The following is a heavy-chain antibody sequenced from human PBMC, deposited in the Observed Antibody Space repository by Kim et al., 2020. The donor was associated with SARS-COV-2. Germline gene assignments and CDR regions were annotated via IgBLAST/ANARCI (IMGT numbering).Heavy chain of an antibody. J-gene: IGHJ5*02. CDR2: ISYDGSNK. V-gene: IGHV3-30*18. Sequence: VGSLRLSCAASGFTFSSYGMHWVRQAPGKGLEWVAVISYDGSNKYYADSVKGRFTISRDNSKNTLYLQMNSLRAEDTAVYYCAKDPTVTPYNWFDPWGQGTLVTVSS. CDR3: AKDPTVTPYNWFDP. D-gene: IGHD4-17*01. CDR1: GFTFSSYG.